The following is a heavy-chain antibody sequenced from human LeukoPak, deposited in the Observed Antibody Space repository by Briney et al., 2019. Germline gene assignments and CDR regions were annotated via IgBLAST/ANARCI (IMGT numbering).Heavy chain of an antibody. CDR3: ARPRDGYDDDFDI. CDR1: GFTVSSNY. CDR2: IYSGGST. J-gene: IGHJ3*02. Sequence: GGSLRLSCAAPGFTVSSNYMSWVRQAPGKGLEWVSVIYSGGSTYYSDSVKGRFTISRDNSKNTLYLQMNSLRDEATAVYYSARPRDGYDDDFDIWGQGTMVTVSS. V-gene: IGHV3-66*02. D-gene: IGHD5-24*01.